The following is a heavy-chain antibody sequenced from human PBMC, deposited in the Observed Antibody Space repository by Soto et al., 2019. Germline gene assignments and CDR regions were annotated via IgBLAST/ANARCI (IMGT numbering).Heavy chain of an antibody. D-gene: IGHD3-10*01. Sequence: SETLSLTCTVSGGSISSSDSYWGWIRRPPGKGLEWVGTIDYSGGTAYNPSLESRVTISVDTSKNQFSLRLSFVTAADTAAYYCASRTPLYASESSRFDPWGQGALVTVSS. CDR2: IDYSGGT. J-gene: IGHJ5*02. V-gene: IGHV4-39*01. CDR3: ASRTPLYASESSRFDP. CDR1: GGSISSSDSY.